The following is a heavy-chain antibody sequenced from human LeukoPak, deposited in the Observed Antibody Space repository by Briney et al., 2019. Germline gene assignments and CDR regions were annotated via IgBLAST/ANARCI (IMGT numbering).Heavy chain of an antibody. J-gene: IGHJ3*02. V-gene: IGHV3-72*01. Sequence: GGSLRLSCAASGFTFSDHYIDWVRQAPGKGMEWVGRTRNKANSYSTEYAASVKGRFTISRDISNNTLFLEMNSLRAEDTAIYYCAKRGTGMYASDIWGQGTMVTVSS. D-gene: IGHD3-16*01. CDR3: AKRGTGMYASDI. CDR2: TRNKANSYST. CDR1: GFTFSDHY.